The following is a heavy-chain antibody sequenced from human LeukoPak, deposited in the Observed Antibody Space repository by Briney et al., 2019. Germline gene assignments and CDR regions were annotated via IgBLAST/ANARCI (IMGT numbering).Heavy chain of an antibody. CDR2: MNPNSGNT. V-gene: IGHV1-8*01. CDR3: ARRYCSSTSCYYYYYMDV. Sequence: ASVKVSCKASGYTFTSYDINWVRQATGQGLEWMGWMNPNSGNTGYAQKFRGRVTMTRNTSISTAYMELSSLRSEDTAVYYCARRYCSSTSCYYYYYMDVWGKGTTVTVSS. J-gene: IGHJ6*03. CDR1: GYTFTSYD. D-gene: IGHD2-2*01.